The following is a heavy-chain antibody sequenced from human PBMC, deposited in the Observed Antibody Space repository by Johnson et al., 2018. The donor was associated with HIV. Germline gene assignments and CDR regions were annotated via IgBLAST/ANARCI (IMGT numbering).Heavy chain of an antibody. CDR2: ISYDGRNK. J-gene: IGHJ3*01. V-gene: IGHV3-30*18. Sequence: QVQLVESGGGVVQPGRSRRLSCAASGFTFSTYAMHWVRQAPGTGLEWVAIISYDGRNKDYADSVTGRFTISRDHSKNALQLKMNSLRAEDTAVYFCAKSGSRNYDFRSGYYSDGFDVWGQGTMVTVSS. D-gene: IGHD3-3*01. CDR1: GFTFSTYA. CDR3: AKSGSRNYDFRSGYYSDGFDV.